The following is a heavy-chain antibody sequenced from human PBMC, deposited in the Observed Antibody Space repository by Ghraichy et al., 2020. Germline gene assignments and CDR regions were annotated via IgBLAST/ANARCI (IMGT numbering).Heavy chain of an antibody. CDR2: IKSKSDGETT. J-gene: IGHJ6*03. CDR3: TTVALGYCPNGLCSWDTVAFSSQRAMSAFPLASGSAPTPDSPAARGCLVKDYM. V-gene: IGHV3-15*01. CDR1: GFTFRNAW. D-gene: IGHD2-8*01. Sequence: GGSLRLSCAASGFTFRNAWMSWVRQAPGKGLEWVGRIKSKSDGETTDYAAPVRGRFTISRDDLKNTIYLQMNSLTTEDTAVYYCTTVALGYCPNGLCSWDTVAFSSQRAMSAFPLASGSAPTPDSPAARGCLVKDYM.